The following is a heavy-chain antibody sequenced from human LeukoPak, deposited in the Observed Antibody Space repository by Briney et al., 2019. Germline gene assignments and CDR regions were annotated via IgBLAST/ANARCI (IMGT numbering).Heavy chain of an antibody. J-gene: IGHJ4*02. CDR2: IYYSGST. CDR1: GGAISSSSYY. CDR3: AHRLRWQIHFDY. V-gene: IGHV4-39*01. Sequence: SETLSLTCTVSGGAISSSSYYWGWIRQPPGKGLEWIGSIYYSGSTYYNPSLKSRVTISVDTSKNQFSLKLSPVTAADTAVYYCAHRLRWQIHFDYWGQGTLVTVSS. D-gene: IGHD4-23*01.